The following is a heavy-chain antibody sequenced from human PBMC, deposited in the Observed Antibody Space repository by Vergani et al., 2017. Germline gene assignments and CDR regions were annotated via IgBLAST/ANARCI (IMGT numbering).Heavy chain of an antibody. J-gene: IGHJ4*02. D-gene: IGHD6-19*01. V-gene: IGHV4-61*02. CDR1: GGSISSGSYY. Sequence: QVQLQESGPGLVKPSQTLSLTCTVSGGSISSGSYYWSWIRQPAGKGLEWIGRIYTSGSTNYNPSLKSRVTISVDTSKNQFSLKLSSVTAADKAVYYCARELGSGWYLFDYWGQGTLVTVSS. CDR2: IYTSGST. CDR3: ARELGSGWYLFDY.